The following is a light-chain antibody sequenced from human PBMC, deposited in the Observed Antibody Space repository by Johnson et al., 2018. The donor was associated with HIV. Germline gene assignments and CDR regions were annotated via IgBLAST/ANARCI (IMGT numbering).Light chain of an antibody. J-gene: IGLJ1*01. CDR1: SSNIGNNY. CDR2: YNN. V-gene: IGLV1-51*01. Sequence: QSVLTQPPSVSAAPGQKVTISCSGSSSNIGNNYVSWYQQLPGTAPKLLIFYNNKRPSGIPDRFSASKSGTSATLGITGLQTGDEADYYCGTWDSSLSAVFGTGTKVTVL. CDR3: GTWDSSLSAV.